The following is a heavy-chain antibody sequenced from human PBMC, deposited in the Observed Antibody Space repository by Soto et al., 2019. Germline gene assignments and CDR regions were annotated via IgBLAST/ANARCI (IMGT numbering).Heavy chain of an antibody. CDR3: ARGGSLNWYFDL. J-gene: IGHJ2*01. CDR1: GFTFSSYW. Sequence: EVQLVESGGGLVQPGGSLRLSCAASGFTFSSYWMHWVRQAPGKGLVWVSRINSDGSSTSYADPVNGRFTISRDNAKHTLYLQMNSLIAEDTAVYYCARGGSLNWYFDLWGRGTLVTVSS. CDR2: INSDGSST. D-gene: IGHD1-26*01. V-gene: IGHV3-74*01.